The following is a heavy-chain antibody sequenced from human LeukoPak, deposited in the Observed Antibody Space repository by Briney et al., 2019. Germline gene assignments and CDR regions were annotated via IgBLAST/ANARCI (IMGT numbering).Heavy chain of an antibody. V-gene: IGHV4-4*09. CDR3: ARLISYSYMDV. CDR1: GGSISSDY. Sequence: SEALSLTCTVSGGSISSDYWSWIRQPPGKGLEWIGYIYTRGSTNYNASLKSRVTISVDTSKNQFSLKLSSVTAADTAVYYCARLISYSYMDVWGKGTTVTVSS. J-gene: IGHJ6*03. D-gene: IGHD3-16*01. CDR2: IYTRGST.